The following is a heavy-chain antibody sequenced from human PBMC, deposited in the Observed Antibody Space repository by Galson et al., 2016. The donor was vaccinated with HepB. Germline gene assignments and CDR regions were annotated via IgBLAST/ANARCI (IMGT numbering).Heavy chain of an antibody. J-gene: IGHJ6*02. CDR2: IIPIFGTA. CDR3: ASGRIRAYYYYDMDV. Sequence: SVKVSCKASGGTFSSYAISWVRQAPGQGLERMGGIIPIFGTANYAQKFQGRATITVDNSTSTAYMELSSLRSEDTAGYYWASGRIRAYYYYDMDVWGQGTTVTVSS. D-gene: IGHD3-10*01. V-gene: IGHV1-69*06. CDR1: GGTFSSYA.